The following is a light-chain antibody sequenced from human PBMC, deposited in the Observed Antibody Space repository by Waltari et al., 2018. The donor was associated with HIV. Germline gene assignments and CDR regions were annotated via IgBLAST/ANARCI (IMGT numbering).Light chain of an antibody. Sequence: QSALTQPASVSGSPGQSITISCTGTSSDVGGYNYVSWYQQHPGKAPKLMIYDVSNRPSWVSTRFSGSKSGNTASLTISGLQAEDEADYYCSSYTSSSTLEVFGGGTKLTVL. J-gene: IGLJ3*02. CDR2: DVS. CDR1: SSDVGGYNY. CDR3: SSYTSSSTLEV. V-gene: IGLV2-14*03.